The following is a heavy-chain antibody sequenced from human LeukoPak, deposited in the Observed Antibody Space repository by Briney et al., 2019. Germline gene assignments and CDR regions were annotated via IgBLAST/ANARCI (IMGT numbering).Heavy chain of an antibody. CDR1: GFTFSSYA. V-gene: IGHV3-23*01. CDR2: ISGSGGST. J-gene: IGHJ3*02. Sequence: GGSLRLSCAASGFTFSSYAMSRVRQAPGKGLEWVSAISGSGGSTYYADCVKGRFTISRDNSKNTLYLQMNSLRAEDTSVYYCAKDQGTYYYDSSGYVAFDIWGQGTMVTVSS. CDR3: AKDQGTYYYDSSGYVAFDI. D-gene: IGHD3-22*01.